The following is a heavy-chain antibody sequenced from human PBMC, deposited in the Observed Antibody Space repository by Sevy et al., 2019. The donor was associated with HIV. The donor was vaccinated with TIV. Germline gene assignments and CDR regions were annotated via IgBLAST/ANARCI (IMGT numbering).Heavy chain of an antibody. J-gene: IGHJ5*01. Sequence: SETLSLTCTASGGSLVSPTFYWGWVRQPPGEKLEWIAAMHFGGNTYYNPSLKDRLAMSIDTSKNQFSLNLTSVTADDAAVYHCVRDHHLRGRDWFDSWGQGALVTVSS. CDR1: GGSLVSPTFY. CDR3: VRDHHLRGRDWFDS. D-gene: IGHD3-16*01. CDR2: MHFGGNT. V-gene: IGHV4-39*07.